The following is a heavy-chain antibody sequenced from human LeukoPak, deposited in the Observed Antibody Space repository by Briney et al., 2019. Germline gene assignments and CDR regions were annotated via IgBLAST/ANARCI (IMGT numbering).Heavy chain of an antibody. CDR3: ARDGGYDFWSGYPQAFDI. V-gene: IGHV4-59*01. CDR1: GGSISSYY. Sequence: SETLSLTCTVSGGSISSYYWSWIRQPPGKGLEWIGYIYYSGSTNYNPSLKSRVTISVDTSKNQFSLKLSSVTAADTAVYYCARDGGYDFWSGYPQAFDIWGQGTMVTVSS. D-gene: IGHD3-3*01. CDR2: IYYSGST. J-gene: IGHJ3*02.